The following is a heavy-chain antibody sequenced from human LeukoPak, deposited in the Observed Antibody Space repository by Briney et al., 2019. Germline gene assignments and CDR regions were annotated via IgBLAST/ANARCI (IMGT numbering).Heavy chain of an antibody. V-gene: IGHV1-18*01. Sequence: ASVKVACKASGYTFTSYGITWVRQAPGQGLEWMGWISTYNGNTNYAQNLQGRVTMTTDTSTSTAYMGLRSLRSDDTAMYYCARDTYYYDSSNYYWGQGTLVTVSS. D-gene: IGHD3-22*01. J-gene: IGHJ4*02. CDR3: ARDTYYYDSSNYY. CDR2: ISTYNGNT. CDR1: GYTFTSYG.